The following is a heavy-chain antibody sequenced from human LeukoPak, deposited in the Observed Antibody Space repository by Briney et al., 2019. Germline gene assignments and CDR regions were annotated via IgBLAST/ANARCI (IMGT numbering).Heavy chain of an antibody. CDR3: ARGPQYGGYDFFDY. J-gene: IGHJ4*02. V-gene: IGHV3-21*01. CDR2: ISSSSSYI. Sequence: KTGGSLRLSCAASGFTFSTYTMNWVRQAPGKGLEWVSSISSSSSYIYYADSVKGRFTISRDNAKNSLYLQMNSLRAEDTAVYYCARGPQYGGYDFFDYWGQGTLVTVSS. D-gene: IGHD5-12*01. CDR1: GFTFSTYT.